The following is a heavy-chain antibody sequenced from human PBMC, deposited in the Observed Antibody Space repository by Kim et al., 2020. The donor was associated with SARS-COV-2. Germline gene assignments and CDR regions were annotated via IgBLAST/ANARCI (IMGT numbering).Heavy chain of an antibody. CDR3: ARGGSARGAPFDY. J-gene: IGHJ4*02. CDR2: FYYSGTT. Sequence: SETLSLTCTVSGGSITTYYWSWIRQPPGKGLEWIGFFYYSGTTNYNPSLMSRVTISVDTSKNQFSLKLSSVTAADTAVYYCARGGSARGAPFDYWGQGTLVAVSS. V-gene: IGHV4-59*01. CDR1: GGSITTYY. D-gene: IGHD3-10*01.